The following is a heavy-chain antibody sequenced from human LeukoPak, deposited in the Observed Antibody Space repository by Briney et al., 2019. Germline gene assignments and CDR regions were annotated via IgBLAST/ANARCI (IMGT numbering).Heavy chain of an antibody. V-gene: IGHV3-30*02. J-gene: IGHJ4*02. Sequence: GGSLRLSCAASGFTFSSYGMHWVRQAPGKGLEWVAFIRYDGSNKYYADSVKGRFTISRDNSKNTLYLQMNSLRAEDTAVYYCAKDQLRYCSSTSCSLPDYWGQGTLVTVPS. CDR2: IRYDGSNK. CDR1: GFTFSSYG. D-gene: IGHD2-2*01. CDR3: AKDQLRYCSSTSCSLPDY.